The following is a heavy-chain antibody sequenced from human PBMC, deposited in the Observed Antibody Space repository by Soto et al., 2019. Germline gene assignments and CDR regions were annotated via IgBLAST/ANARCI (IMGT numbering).Heavy chain of an antibody. Sequence: DVQLLESGGGLVQPEGSLRLSCAASGFTFSSYAMGWVRQGPGKGLEWVAVVSIGGSTHYADSVRGRFTISRDNSKNTLSLQINSLTAEDTAVYFCAKLRCAGGHFDYWGQGALVTVSS. V-gene: IGHV3-23*01. J-gene: IGHJ4*02. D-gene: IGHD2-8*02. CDR1: GFTFSSYA. CDR2: VSIGGST. CDR3: AKLRCAGGHFDY.